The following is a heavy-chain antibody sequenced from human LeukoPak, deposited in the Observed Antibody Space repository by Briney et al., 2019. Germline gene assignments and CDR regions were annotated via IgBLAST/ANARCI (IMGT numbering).Heavy chain of an antibody. J-gene: IGHJ4*02. D-gene: IGHD6-19*01. CDR3: ARRTYSSGCDY. Sequence: GGSLRLSCAASGFTFSRYGMHWVRQAPGKGLEWVAVIWYDGSNKYYADSVKGRFTISRDNSKNTLYLQMNSLRAEDTAVYYCARRTYSSGCDYWGQGTLVTVSS. CDR1: GFTFSRYG. V-gene: IGHV3-33*01. CDR2: IWYDGSNK.